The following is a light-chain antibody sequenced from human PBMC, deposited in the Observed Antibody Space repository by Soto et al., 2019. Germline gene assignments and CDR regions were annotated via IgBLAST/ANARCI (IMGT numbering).Light chain of an antibody. CDR2: GAS. J-gene: IGKJ1*01. Sequence: EIVLTQSRATLSLSPGERGTLSCRCSQSVSSSHLAWYQQKPGQAPRLLMYGASSRATGIPDRFSGGGSGADFTLTISRLEPEDFGVYYCQQYHNSILMFGQGTKVDI. CDR3: QQYHNSILM. V-gene: IGKV3-20*01. CDR1: QSVSSSH.